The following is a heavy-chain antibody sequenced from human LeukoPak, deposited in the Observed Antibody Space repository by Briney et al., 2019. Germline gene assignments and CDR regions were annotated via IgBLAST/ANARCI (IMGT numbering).Heavy chain of an antibody. CDR3: ARVGQQLVRVWVDP. J-gene: IGHJ5*02. CDR2: INPNSGGT. V-gene: IGHV1-2*02. Sequence: ASVKVSCKASGYAFTGYYMHWVRQAPGQGLEWMGWINPNSGGTNYAQKFQGRVTMTRDTYISTAYRELSRLRSDDTAVHYCARVGQQLVRVWVDPWGQGTLVTVSS. D-gene: IGHD6-13*01. CDR1: GYAFTGYY.